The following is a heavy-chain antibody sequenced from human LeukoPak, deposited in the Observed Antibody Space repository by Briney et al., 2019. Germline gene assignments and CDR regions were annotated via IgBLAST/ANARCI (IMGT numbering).Heavy chain of an antibody. J-gene: IGHJ4*02. V-gene: IGHV3-21*06. Sequence: GGSLRLSCAASGFSFGGYSMNWVRQARGRGGDSVSLISTTITSISYADSVRAPFPISRDNARNSLYLQMNSLRAEDTAVYYCARGVGATHFDCWGQGTLVTVST. D-gene: IGHD1-26*01. CDR1: GFSFGGYS. CDR2: ISTTITSI. CDR3: ARGVGATHFDC.